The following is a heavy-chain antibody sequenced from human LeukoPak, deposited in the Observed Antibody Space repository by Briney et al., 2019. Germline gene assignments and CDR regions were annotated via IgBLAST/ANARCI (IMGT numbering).Heavy chain of an antibody. J-gene: IGHJ4*02. V-gene: IGHV3-23*01. CDR3: AKRPAYSYGAYFDY. CDR2: ISGSGGST. CDR1: GFTFSSYA. D-gene: IGHD5-18*01. Sequence: GGSLRLSCTASGFTFSSYAMSWVRQAPGKGLEWVSAISGSGGSTYYADSVKGRFTISRDNSKNTLYLQMNSLRAEDTAVYYCAKRPAYSYGAYFDYWGQGTLVTVSS.